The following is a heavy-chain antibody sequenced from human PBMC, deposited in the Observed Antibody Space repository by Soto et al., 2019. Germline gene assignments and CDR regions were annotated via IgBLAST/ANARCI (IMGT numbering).Heavy chain of an antibody. CDR3: APDRYGSQTLFAD. CDR1: GFIFSTHA. V-gene: IGHV3-33*01. D-gene: IGHD3-10*01. Sequence: QVQLVESGGGVVQPGRSLRLSCAASGFIFSTHAMHWVRQAPGEGLNWVAGIWYDGSEKYYADSVRGRFIISRDNFKNTLYLQMNSLRPEDTAVYYCAPDRYGSQTLFADWGQGTLVTVSS. CDR2: IWYDGSEK. J-gene: IGHJ4*02.